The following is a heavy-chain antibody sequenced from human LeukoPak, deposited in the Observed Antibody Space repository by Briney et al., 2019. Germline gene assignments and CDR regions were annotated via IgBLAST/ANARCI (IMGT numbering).Heavy chain of an antibody. CDR1: NYIFASYG. CDR3: ARDSSGWETFDY. V-gene: IGHV1-18*04. Sequence: ASVRVSCKTSNYIFASYGISWLRQAPGQGLEWMGWISTYNGDTKFAQNLQGRLTVTTDTSTRTVYMELRSLRSDDTAVYYCARDSSGWETFDYWGQGTLVTVSS. CDR2: ISTYNGDT. D-gene: IGHD6-19*01. J-gene: IGHJ4*02.